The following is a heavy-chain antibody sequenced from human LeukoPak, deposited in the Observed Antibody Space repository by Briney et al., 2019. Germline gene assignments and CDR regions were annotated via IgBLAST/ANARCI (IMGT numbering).Heavy chain of an antibody. CDR3: ARARGYSYGRHYYYYYGMDV. V-gene: IGHV3-48*03. J-gene: IGHJ6*02. Sequence: PGGSLRLSCAASGFTFSSYEMNWVRQAPGKGLKWVSYISSSGSTIYYADSVKGRFTISRDNAKNSLYLQMNSLRAEDTAVYYCARARGYSYGRHYYYYYGMDVWGQGTTVTVSS. D-gene: IGHD5-18*01. CDR2: ISSSGSTI. CDR1: GFTFSSYE.